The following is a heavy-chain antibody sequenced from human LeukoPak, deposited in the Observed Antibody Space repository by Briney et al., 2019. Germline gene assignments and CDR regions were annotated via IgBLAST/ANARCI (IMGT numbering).Heavy chain of an antibody. V-gene: IGHV1-69*04. CDR1: GGTFSSYA. J-gene: IGHJ6*02. CDR3: ARDSRYYYDSSGPYYYYGMDG. CDR2: IIPILGIA. Sequence: SVKVSCKASGGTFSSYAISWVRQAPGQGLEWMGRIIPILGIANYAQKFQGRVTITADKSTSTAYMELSSLRSEDTAVYYCARDSRYYYDSSGPYYYYGMDGWGQGTTVTVSS. D-gene: IGHD3-22*01.